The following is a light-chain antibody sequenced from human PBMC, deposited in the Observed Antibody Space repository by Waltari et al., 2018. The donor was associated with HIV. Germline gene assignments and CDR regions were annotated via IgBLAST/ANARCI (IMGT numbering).Light chain of an antibody. CDR2: HDS. J-gene: IGLJ2*01. Sequence: SYELTQPPSASVSPGQTASITCSGDKLGDKYACWYQQKPGQSPVLVIYHDSKRPSGIPERFSGSNSGNTATLTISGTQAMDEADYYCQAWDSSTVVFGGGTKLTVL. CDR1: KLGDKY. CDR3: QAWDSSTVV. V-gene: IGLV3-1*01.